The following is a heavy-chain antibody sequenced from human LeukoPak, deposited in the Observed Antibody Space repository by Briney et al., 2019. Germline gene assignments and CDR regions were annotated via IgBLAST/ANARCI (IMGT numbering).Heavy chain of an antibody. CDR3: ARGTSAPAAIKPDY. Sequence: GRSLRLFCAASGFTFSSYAMHWVRQAPGKGLEWVAVISYDGSNKYYADSVKGRFTISRDNSKNTLYLQMNSLRAEDTAVYYCARGTSAPAAIKPDYWGQGTLVTVSS. CDR2: ISYDGSNK. J-gene: IGHJ4*02. CDR1: GFTFSSYA. D-gene: IGHD2-2*01. V-gene: IGHV3-30*04.